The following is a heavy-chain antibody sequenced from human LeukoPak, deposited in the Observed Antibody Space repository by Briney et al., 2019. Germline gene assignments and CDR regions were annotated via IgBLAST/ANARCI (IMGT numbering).Heavy chain of an antibody. CDR1: GFTVSSNY. CDR2: IYSGGST. D-gene: IGHD2-2*01. V-gene: IGHV3-66*01. CDR3: ARDIRTRMRAHDAFDI. J-gene: IGHJ3*02. Sequence: GSLRLSCAAPGFTVSSNYMSWVRHAPGKGLEWVSVIYSGGSTYYADSVKGRFTISRDNSKTTLYLQMNSLRAEDTAVYYCARDIRTRMRAHDAFDIWGQGTMVTVSS.